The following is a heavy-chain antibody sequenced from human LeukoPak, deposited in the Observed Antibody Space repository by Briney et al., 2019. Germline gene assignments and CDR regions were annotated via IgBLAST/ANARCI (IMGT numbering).Heavy chain of an antibody. CDR3: GMSGDEVPLQDDVFDV. CDR2: IYPGDSGP. CDR1: GYSFTSYC. D-gene: IGHD1-26*01. Sequence: GESLKISCKVSGYSFTSYCIGWVRQMPGKGLEWMGIIYPGDSGPTYSPSFHGQVTMSVDKSINLAYLQWGSLQAADTAMYYCGMSGDEVPLQDDVFDVWGQGSMVTVST. J-gene: IGHJ3*01. V-gene: IGHV5-51*01.